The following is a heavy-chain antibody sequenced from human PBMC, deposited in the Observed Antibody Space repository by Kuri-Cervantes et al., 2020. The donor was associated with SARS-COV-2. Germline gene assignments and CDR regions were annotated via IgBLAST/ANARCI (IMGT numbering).Heavy chain of an antibody. CDR1: GFTFGDYA. CDR3: AKDQGDDYYDSSGYYGWGVVDY. D-gene: IGHD3-22*01. CDR2: IRYDGSNK. J-gene: IGHJ4*02. V-gene: IGHV3-30*02. Sequence: GESLKISCTASGFTFGDYAMSWVRQAPGKGLEWVAFIRYDGSNKYYADSVKGRFTISRDNSKNTLYLQMNSLRAEDTAAYYCAKDQGDDYYDSSGYYGWGVVDYWGQGTLVTVSS.